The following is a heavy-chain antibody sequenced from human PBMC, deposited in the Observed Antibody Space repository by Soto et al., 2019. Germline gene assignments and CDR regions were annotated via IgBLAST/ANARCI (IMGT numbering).Heavy chain of an antibody. CDR1: GYTFTSYG. CDR3: ARVRGFVLRYFDWPRAGYGMDV. J-gene: IGHJ6*02. CDR2: ISAYNGNT. D-gene: IGHD3-9*01. V-gene: IGHV1-18*01. Sequence: QVQLVQSGAEVKKPGASVKVSCKASGYTFTSYGISWVRQAPGQGLEWMGWISAYNGNTNYAQKLQGRVTMTTDTSTSTAYMELRSLRSDDTAVYYCARVRGFVLRYFDWPRAGYGMDVWGQGTTVTVSS.